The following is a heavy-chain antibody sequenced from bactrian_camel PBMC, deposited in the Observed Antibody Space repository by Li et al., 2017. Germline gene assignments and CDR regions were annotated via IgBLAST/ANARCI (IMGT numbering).Heavy chain of an antibody. V-gene: IGHV3-1*01. D-gene: IGHD5*01. CDR2: LSWDGDTT. J-gene: IGHJ6*01. CDR3: ATVGQFGAGRVPDFGY. CDR1: GRTYEKHC. Sequence: PLVESGGGSVQAGGSLRLSCTISGRTYEKHCMGWIRQAPGKGLEWVSSLSWDGDTTTYRDAVKGQFTISRDNAKNTVYLQMNRLKPADTAVYYCATVGQFGAGRVPDFGYWGQGTQVTVS.